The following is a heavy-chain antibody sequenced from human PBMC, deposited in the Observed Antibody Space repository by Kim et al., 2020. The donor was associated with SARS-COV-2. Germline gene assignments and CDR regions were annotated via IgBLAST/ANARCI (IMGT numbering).Heavy chain of an antibody. J-gene: IGHJ6*02. CDR3: ASNPSDYYGWGFHDYYGRVG. D-gene: IGHD3-10*01. V-gene: IGHV3-21*01. CDR2: ISSSSSYI. Sequence: GGSLRLSCAASGFTFSSYSMNWVRQAPGKGLEWVSSISSSSSYIYYADSVKGRFTISRDNAKNSLYLQMNSLRAEDTAVYYCASNPSDYYGWGFHDYYGRVGWGQGTTGPVSS. CDR1: GFTFSSYS.